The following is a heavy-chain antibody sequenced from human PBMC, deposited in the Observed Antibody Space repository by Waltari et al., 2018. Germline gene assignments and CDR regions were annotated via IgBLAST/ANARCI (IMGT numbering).Heavy chain of an antibody. CDR1: GGTFSSDA. V-gene: IGHV1-69*08. Sequence: QVQLVQSGAEVKKPGSSVKVSCKASGGTFSSDAISWVRQAPGQGLEWMGRIIPIFGTANYAQKFQGRVTITADKSTSTAYMELSSLRSEDTAVYYCARVPIAAAAKYYFDYWGQGTLVTVSS. CDR3: ARVPIAAAAKYYFDY. CDR2: IIPIFGTA. D-gene: IGHD6-13*01. J-gene: IGHJ4*02.